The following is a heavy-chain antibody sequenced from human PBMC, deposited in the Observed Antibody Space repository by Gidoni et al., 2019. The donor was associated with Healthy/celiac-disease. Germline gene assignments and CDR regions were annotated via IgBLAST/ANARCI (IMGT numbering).Heavy chain of an antibody. CDR1: GGSFSGYY. CDR3: ARGPYYYGSGSILWDPGYYYYGMDV. D-gene: IGHD3-10*01. V-gene: IGHV4-34*01. CDR2: INHSGST. J-gene: IGHJ6*02. Sequence: QVQLQQWGAGLLKPSETLSLTCAVYGGSFSGYYWSWIRQPPGKGLEWIGEINHSGSTNYNPSLKSRVTISVDTSKNQFALKLSSVTAADTAVYYCARGPYYYGSGSILWDPGYYYYGMDVWGQGTTVTVSS.